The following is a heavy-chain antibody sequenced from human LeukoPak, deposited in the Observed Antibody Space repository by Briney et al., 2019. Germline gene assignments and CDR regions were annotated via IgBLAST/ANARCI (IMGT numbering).Heavy chain of an antibody. J-gene: IGHJ3*02. Sequence: PSETLSLTCAVYGGSFSGYYWSWIRQPPGKGLEWIGEINHSGSTNYNPSLKSRVTISVDTSKNQFSLKLSSVTAADTAVYYCARELEYNYYDSSGYYPDAFDIWGQGTMVTVSS. D-gene: IGHD3-22*01. CDR3: ARELEYNYYDSSGYYPDAFDI. V-gene: IGHV4-34*01. CDR2: INHSGST. CDR1: GGSFSGYY.